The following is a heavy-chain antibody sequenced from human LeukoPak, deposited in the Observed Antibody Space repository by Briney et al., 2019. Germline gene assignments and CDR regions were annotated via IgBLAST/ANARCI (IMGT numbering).Heavy chain of an antibody. CDR3: AKDRPTGGYSTPWFDP. Sequence: QPGGSLRLSCAASGFTFSSYGMSWVRQAPGKGLEWVSAISGSGGSTYYADSVKGRFTISRDNSKNTLYLQMNSLRAEDTAVYYCAKDRPTGGYSTPWFDPWGQGTLVTVSS. CDR1: GFTFSSYG. D-gene: IGHD6-13*01. J-gene: IGHJ5*02. V-gene: IGHV3-23*01. CDR2: ISGSGGST.